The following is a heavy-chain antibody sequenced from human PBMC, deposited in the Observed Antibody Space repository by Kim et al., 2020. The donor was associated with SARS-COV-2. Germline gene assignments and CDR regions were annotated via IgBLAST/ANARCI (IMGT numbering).Heavy chain of an antibody. CDR2: IYSGGTT. Sequence: GGSLRLSCAASGFTVSSNYMSWVRQAPGKGLEWVAIIYSGGTTYYADSVKGRFTISRNNSKNTPYLQMNSLRAEDTAVYYCARGDRDYGRRYFDYWGQGTLVTVSS. CDR3: ARGDRDYGRRYFDY. D-gene: IGHD3-10*01. J-gene: IGHJ4*02. CDR1: GFTVSSNY. V-gene: IGHV3-53*01.